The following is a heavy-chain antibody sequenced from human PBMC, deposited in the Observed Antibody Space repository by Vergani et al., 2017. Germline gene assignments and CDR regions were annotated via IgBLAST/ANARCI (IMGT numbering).Heavy chain of an antibody. CDR3: ARSIVSRNPPDYFDN. CDR1: GGSLSGYY. CDR2: VEDSGYF. D-gene: IGHD1-14*01. Sequence: QVQLQALGPGLVRPSETLSLTCTVSGGSLSGYYWNWIRQTPGEGLEWIGYVEDSGYFNYNPSLKTRVSMSSDTSNNQFSLMLSSVTVADTAVYYCARSIVSRNPPDYFDNWGQGTLVTVSS. V-gene: IGHV4-59*01. J-gene: IGHJ4*02.